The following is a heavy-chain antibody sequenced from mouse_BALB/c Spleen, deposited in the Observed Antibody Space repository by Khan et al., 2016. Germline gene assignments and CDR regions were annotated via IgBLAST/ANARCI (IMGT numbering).Heavy chain of an antibody. V-gene: IGHV1S136*01. CDR3: ARRLYTCAYVDY. Sequence: VQLQQSGPDLVKPGASVTMSCKSSGYTFTSDDMYRVIQKPGQGLEWWVYIDPYNDGTKYNENFKGKVSLTSDKSDNTAYMELRTLTSEDSAVYYCARRLYTCAYVDYWGQGTTLTVSS. CDR1: GYTFTSDD. CDR2: IDPYNDGT. J-gene: IGHJ2*01. D-gene: IGHD2-12*01.